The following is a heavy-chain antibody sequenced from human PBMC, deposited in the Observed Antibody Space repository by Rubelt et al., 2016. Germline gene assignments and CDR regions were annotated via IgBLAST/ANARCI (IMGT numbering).Heavy chain of an antibody. CDR3: ATASPYCSGGSCY. CDR2: FDPEDGET. V-gene: IGHV1-24*01. Sequence: QVQLVQSGAEVKKPGASVKVSCKVSGYTLTELSMHWVRQAPGKGLEWMGGFDPEDGETIYAQKFQGRVTTTEDTSTDTAYMELSSLRSEDTAVYYCATASPYCSGGSCYWGQGTLVTVSS. D-gene: IGHD2-15*01. J-gene: IGHJ4*02. CDR1: GYTLTELS.